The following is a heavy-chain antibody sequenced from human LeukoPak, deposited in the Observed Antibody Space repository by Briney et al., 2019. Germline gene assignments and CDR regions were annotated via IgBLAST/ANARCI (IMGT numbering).Heavy chain of an antibody. CDR3: ATGHKGEDFDY. V-gene: IGHV1-24*01. CDR1: GYTLTELS. CDR2: FDPEDGGT. J-gene: IGHJ4*02. Sequence: VASVKVSCKVSGYTLTELSMHWVRQAPGKGLEWMGGFDPEDGGTIYAQKFQGRVTMTEDTSTDTAYMELCSLRSEDTAVYYCATGHKGEDFDYWGQGTLVTVSS.